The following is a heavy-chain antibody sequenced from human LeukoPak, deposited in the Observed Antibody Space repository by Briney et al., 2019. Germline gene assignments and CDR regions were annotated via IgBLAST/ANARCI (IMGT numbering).Heavy chain of an antibody. J-gene: IGHJ4*02. D-gene: IGHD3-3*01. V-gene: IGHV1-2*02. CDR1: EYTFTGYY. CDR2: INPNSGGT. Sequence: ASVKVSCKASEYTFTGYYMHGVRQAPGQGLEWMGWINPNSGGTNYAQKFQGRVTMTRDTSISTAYMELSRLRSDHTAVYYCARDSRDFWSGHDYWGQGTLVTVPS. CDR3: ARDSRDFWSGHDY.